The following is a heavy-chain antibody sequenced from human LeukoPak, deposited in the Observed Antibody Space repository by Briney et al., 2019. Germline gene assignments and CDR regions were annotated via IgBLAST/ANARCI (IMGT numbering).Heavy chain of an antibody. CDR3: ARDAGWELREYYFDY. CDR2: INPSGGST. CDR1: GYTFTSYY. D-gene: IGHD1-26*01. V-gene: IGHV1-46*01. Sequence: ASVKVSRKASGYTFTSYYMHWVRQAPGQGLEWMGIINPSGGSTSYAQKFQGRVTMTRDMSTSTVYMELSSLRSEDTAVYYCARDAGWELREYYFDYWGQGTLVTVSS. J-gene: IGHJ4*02.